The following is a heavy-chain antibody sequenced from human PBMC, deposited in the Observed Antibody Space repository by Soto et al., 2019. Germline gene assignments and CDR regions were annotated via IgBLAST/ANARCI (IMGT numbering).Heavy chain of an antibody. V-gene: IGHV3-74*01. J-gene: IGHJ4*02. CDR1: GFTFSSYW. CDR3: ARGHCSGGSCYPDLFDY. CDR2: INSDGSST. D-gene: IGHD2-15*01. Sequence: HPGGPLRLSCAASGFTFSSYWMHWVRQAPGKGLVWVSRINSDGSSTSYADSVKGRFTISRDNAKNTLYLQMNSLRAEDTAVYYCARGHCSGGSCYPDLFDYWGQGTLVTVSS.